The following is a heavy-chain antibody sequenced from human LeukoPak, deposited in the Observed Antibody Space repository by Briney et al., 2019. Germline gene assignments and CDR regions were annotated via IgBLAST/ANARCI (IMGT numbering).Heavy chain of an antibody. CDR1: GFTFSSYG. CDR2: IRYDGSNK. D-gene: IGHD2-15*01. V-gene: IGHV3-30*02. CDR3: AKARGRYCSGGSCLFLDY. J-gene: IGHJ4*02. Sequence: GGSLRLSCAASGFTFSSYGMHWVRQAPGKGLEWVAFIRYDGSNKYYADSVKGRFTLSRDNSKNTLYLQMNSLRAEDTAVYYCAKARGRYCSGGSCLFLDYWGQGTLVTVSS.